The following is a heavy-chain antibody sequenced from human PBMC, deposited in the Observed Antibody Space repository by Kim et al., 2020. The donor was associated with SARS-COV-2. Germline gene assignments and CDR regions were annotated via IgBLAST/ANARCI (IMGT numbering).Heavy chain of an antibody. D-gene: IGHD6-13*01. Sequence: ADSVKDRFTISRDNSKNPLYLQMNSLRAEDTAVYYCAKGKLGIAAAGSGYWGQGTLVTVSS. V-gene: IGHV3-23*01. J-gene: IGHJ4*02. CDR3: AKGKLGIAAAGSGY.